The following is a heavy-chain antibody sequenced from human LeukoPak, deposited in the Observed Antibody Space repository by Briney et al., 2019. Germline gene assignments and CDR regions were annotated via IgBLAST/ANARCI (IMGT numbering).Heavy chain of an antibody. Sequence: GESLKISCEGSGYSLSNYWIGWVRLMPGKGLEWMGIIYPGDYETRYSPSFQGLVTISVDKSISTAYLQWSSLKASDTAMYYCAIPPGYCGNDCSFDHWGQGTLVTVSS. J-gene: IGHJ4*02. D-gene: IGHD2-21*02. V-gene: IGHV5-51*01. CDR2: IYPGDYET. CDR1: GYSLSNYW. CDR3: AIPPGYCGNDCSFDH.